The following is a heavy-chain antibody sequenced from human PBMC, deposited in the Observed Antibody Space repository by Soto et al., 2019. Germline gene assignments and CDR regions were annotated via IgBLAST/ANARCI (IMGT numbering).Heavy chain of an antibody. CDR1: GFTFSDYY. CDR2: ISSSSSYT. J-gene: IGHJ6*02. Sequence: QVQLVESGGGLVKPGGSLRLSCAASGFTFSDYYMSWIRQAPGKGLEWVSYISSSSSYTNYADSVKGRFTISRDNAKNSLYLQMNSLRAEDTAVYYCARDAARTYYYYGMDVWGQGTTVTVSS. D-gene: IGHD6-6*01. V-gene: IGHV3-11*06. CDR3: ARDAARTYYYYGMDV.